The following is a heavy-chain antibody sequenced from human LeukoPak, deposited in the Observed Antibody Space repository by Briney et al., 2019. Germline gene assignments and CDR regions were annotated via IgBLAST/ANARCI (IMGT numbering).Heavy chain of an antibody. Sequence: GGSLRHSCAASGFTFSSYAMSWVRQAPGKGLEWVSAISGSGGSTYYADSVKGRFTISRDNSKNTLYLQMNSLRAEDTAVYYCARDRARSSGYYRTVVNWFDPWGQGILVTVS. CDR2: ISGSGGST. J-gene: IGHJ5*02. V-gene: IGHV3-23*01. D-gene: IGHD3-22*01. CDR1: GFTFSSYA. CDR3: ARDRARSSGYYRTVVNWFDP.